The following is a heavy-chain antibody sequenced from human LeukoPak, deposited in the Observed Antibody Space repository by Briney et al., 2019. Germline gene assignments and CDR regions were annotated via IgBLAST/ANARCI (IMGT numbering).Heavy chain of an antibody. D-gene: IGHD3-3*01. Sequence: ASVKVSYTASGYTFTGYYMHWVRQAPGQGLEWMGWINPNSGGTNYAQKFQGRVTMTRDTSISTAYMELSRLRSDDTAVYYCARDQYYDFWSGNNWFDPWGQGTLVTVSS. J-gene: IGHJ5*02. CDR2: INPNSGGT. V-gene: IGHV1-2*02. CDR1: GYTFTGYY. CDR3: ARDQYYDFWSGNNWFDP.